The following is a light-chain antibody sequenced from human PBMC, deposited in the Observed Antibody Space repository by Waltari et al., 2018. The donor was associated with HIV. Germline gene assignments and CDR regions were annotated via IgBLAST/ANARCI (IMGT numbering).Light chain of an antibody. CDR3: LQQYTYPRT. V-gene: IGKV1-17*01. J-gene: IGKJ2*01. CDR1: QDISVD. CDR2: GAS. Sequence: DIQMTQSTFSLSASVGDRVTITCRASQDISVDLGWYQQKPGKAPKRLIYGASNLESGVPSRFSGSRSGTEFTLTINGLQPEDVANYYCLQQYTYPRTFGQGTKLDIK.